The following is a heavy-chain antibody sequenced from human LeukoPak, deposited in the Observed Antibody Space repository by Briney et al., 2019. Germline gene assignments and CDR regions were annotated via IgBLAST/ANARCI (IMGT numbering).Heavy chain of an antibody. J-gene: IGHJ6*03. Sequence: SETLSLTCTVSGGSMSSSSYYWGWIRQPPGKGLEWIGSMYHSGSTYNNPSLKSRVTISVDTSKNQFSLKLSSVTAADTAVYFCARHVYSSSWIYYYYYMDVWGKGTTVTVSS. V-gene: IGHV4-39*01. CDR3: ARHVYSSSWIYYYYYMDV. CDR1: GGSMSSSSYY. CDR2: MYHSGST. D-gene: IGHD6-13*01.